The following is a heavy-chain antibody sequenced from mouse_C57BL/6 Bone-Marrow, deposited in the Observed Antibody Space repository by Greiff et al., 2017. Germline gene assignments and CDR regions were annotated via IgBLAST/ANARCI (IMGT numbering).Heavy chain of an antibody. CDR3: ARGNGSAAIDY. V-gene: IGHV1-81*01. CDR1: GYTFTSYG. J-gene: IGHJ4*01. Sequence: VQLQQSGAELARPGASVKLSCKASGYTFTSYGISWVKQRPGQGLEWIGEIYPRSGNTYYNEKFKGKATLTADKSSSTAYMELRSLTSEDSAVYFCARGNGSAAIDYWGQGTPVTVSA. CDR2: IYPRSGNT.